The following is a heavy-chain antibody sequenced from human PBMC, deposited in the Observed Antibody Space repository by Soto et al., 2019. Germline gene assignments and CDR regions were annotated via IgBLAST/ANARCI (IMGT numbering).Heavy chain of an antibody. V-gene: IGHV1-69*06. Sequence: QVQLVQSGAEVKKPASSVKVSCKASGGMFHSSAINWVRQAPGQGLEWMGGIIPMYGSAKYAQRFQGRVTITADTSAPTAYMEVSSPTSEHRAVYFCTFAPNRTFQLTRYWGQATLVTVSS. CDR2: IIPMYGSA. J-gene: IGHJ4*02. D-gene: IGHD1-1*01. CDR1: GGMFHSSA. CDR3: TFAPNRTFQLTRY.